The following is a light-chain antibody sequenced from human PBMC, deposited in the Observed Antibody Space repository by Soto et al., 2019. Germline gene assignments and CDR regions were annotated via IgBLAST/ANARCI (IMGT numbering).Light chain of an antibody. CDR1: QSVDSN. CDR2: DAS. V-gene: IGKV3-15*01. J-gene: IGKJ1*01. Sequence: EIVMTQSPATLSTPPGERATLSCRTSQSVDSNLAWYQQKPGQTHRLLIYDASTRATGIPARISGSGSGTEFTLTISSLQSEDFAVYYCQQYNNWRTFGQGTKVDIK. CDR3: QQYNNWRT.